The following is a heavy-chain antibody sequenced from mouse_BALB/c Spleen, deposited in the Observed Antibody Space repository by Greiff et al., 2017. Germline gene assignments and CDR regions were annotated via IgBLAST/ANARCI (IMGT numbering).Heavy chain of an antibody. V-gene: IGHV3-6*02. CDR2: ISYDGSN. CDR1: GYSITSGYY. D-gene: IGHD2-2*01. J-gene: IGHJ4*01. Sequence: EVKLQESGPGLVKPSQSLSLTCSVTGYSITSGYYWNWIRQFPGNKLEWMGYISYDGSNNYNPSLKNRISITRDTSKNQFFLKLNSVTTEDTATYYCARDYGYVLYAMDYWGQGTSVTVSS. CDR3: ARDYGYVLYAMDY.